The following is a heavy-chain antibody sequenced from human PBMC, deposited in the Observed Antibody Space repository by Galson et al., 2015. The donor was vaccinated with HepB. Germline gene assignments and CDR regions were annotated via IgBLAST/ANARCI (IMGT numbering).Heavy chain of an antibody. CDR1: GYTFTGYY. D-gene: IGHD2-2*01. CDR2: INPNSGGT. J-gene: IGHJ6*03. Sequence: SVKVSCKASGYTFTGYYMHWVRQAPGQGLEWMGRINPNSGGTNYAQKFQGRVTMTRDTSISTAYMELSRLRSDDTAVYYCGSSTSRPYYMDVWGKGTTVTVSS. CDR3: GSSTSRPYYMDV. V-gene: IGHV1-2*06.